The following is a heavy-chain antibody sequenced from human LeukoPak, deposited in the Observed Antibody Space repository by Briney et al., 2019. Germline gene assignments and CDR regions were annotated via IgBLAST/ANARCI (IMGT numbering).Heavy chain of an antibody. V-gene: IGHV3-7*01. CDR2: INKEGSER. CDR3: ARESKGRSKIDY. D-gene: IGHD4-17*01. J-gene: IGHJ4*02. Sequence: GGSLRLSCAASGFTFSGYWMSCVRQAPGKGLEWVANINKEGSERYNVDSVKGRFTTSTDNANKSLYLQMNSLRAEDTCVYCARESKGRSKIDYWGQGTLVTVSS. CDR1: GFTFSGYW.